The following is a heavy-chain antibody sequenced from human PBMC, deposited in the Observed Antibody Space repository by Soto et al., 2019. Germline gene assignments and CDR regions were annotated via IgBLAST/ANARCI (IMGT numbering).Heavy chain of an antibody. CDR2: IYYSGST. D-gene: IGHD6-25*01. J-gene: IGHJ6*02. V-gene: IGHV4-31*03. Sequence: SETLSLTCTVSGGTISNGGYYWSWIRQHPGKGLEWIGYIYYSGSTYYNPSLKSRVTISVDTSKNQFSLKLSSVTAADTAVYYCARDQYSSATYYYYYGMDVWGQGTTVTVSS. CDR3: ARDQYSSATYYYYYGMDV. CDR1: GGTISNGGYY.